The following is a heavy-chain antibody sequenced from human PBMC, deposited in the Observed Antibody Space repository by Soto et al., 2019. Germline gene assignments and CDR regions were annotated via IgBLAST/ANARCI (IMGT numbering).Heavy chain of an antibody. CDR3: ARFSSGWSADTFFDY. D-gene: IGHD6-19*01. Sequence: GASVKVSCKASGYTFTSYGISWVRQAPGQGLEWMGWISAYNGNTNYAQKLQGRVTMTTDTSTSTAYMELRSLRSDDTAVYYCARFSSGWSADTFFDYWGQGTLVTVSS. J-gene: IGHJ4*02. CDR1: GYTFTSYG. CDR2: ISAYNGNT. V-gene: IGHV1-18*01.